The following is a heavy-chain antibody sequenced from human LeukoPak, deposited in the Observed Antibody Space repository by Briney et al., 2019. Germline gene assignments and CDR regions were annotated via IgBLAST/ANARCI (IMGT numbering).Heavy chain of an antibody. CDR3: ARVGGNGYFDY. V-gene: IGHV3-43*01. J-gene: IGHJ4*02. Sequence: GGSLRLSCAASGFTFDDYTIHWVRQAPGKGLERVSLISWDGGSRYYADSVKGRFTISRDNAKNSLYLQMNSLRAEDTAVYYCARVGGNGYFDYWGQGTLVTVSS. D-gene: IGHD4-23*01. CDR2: ISWDGGSR. CDR1: GFTFDDYT.